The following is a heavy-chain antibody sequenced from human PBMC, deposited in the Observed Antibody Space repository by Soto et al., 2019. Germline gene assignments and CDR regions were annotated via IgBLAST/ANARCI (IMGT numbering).Heavy chain of an antibody. CDR3: ARATGGSGWAWVDY. V-gene: IGHV3-53*01. D-gene: IGHD6-19*01. CDR1: AFTVRNYY. J-gene: IGHJ4*02. CDR2: IYRDGTT. Sequence: EVQLVESGGDLIQSGGSLRLSCAASAFTVRNYYMTWVRQPPGKGLEWVSVIYRDGTTYYADSVKGRFTISRDNSKNTEYLQMNSLRADDTAVYYCARATGGSGWAWVDYWGQGTLVTVSS.